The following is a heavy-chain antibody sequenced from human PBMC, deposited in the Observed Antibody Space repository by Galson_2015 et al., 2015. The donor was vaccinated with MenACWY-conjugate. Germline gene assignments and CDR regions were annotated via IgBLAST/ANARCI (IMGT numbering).Heavy chain of an antibody. J-gene: IGHJ4*02. CDR2: IWYDGSNK. Sequence: SLRLSCAASGFTFSTYAMHWVRQAPGKGLEWVAIIWYDGSNKYYTDSVKGRFTISRDNSKNTLYLQMNSLRGEDKAVYYCARDPRAVGRTHFDYWGQGTLVTVSS. D-gene: IGHD1-26*01. V-gene: IGHV3-33*01. CDR3: ARDPRAVGRTHFDY. CDR1: GFTFSTYA.